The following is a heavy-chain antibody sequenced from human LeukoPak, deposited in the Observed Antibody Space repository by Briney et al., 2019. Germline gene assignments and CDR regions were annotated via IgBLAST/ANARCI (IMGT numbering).Heavy chain of an antibody. J-gene: IGHJ4*02. D-gene: IGHD2-8*01. CDR3: ARLFSQGYCTNGVCLGSDY. V-gene: IGHV4-59*08. CDR2: IYYSGST. CDR1: GGSISSYY. Sequence: ASETLSLTCTVSGGSISSYYWSWIRQPPGKGLEWIGYIYYSGSTNYNPSLKSRVTISVDTSKNQFSLKLSSVTAADTAVYYCARLFSQGYCTNGVCLGSDYWGQGTLVTVSS.